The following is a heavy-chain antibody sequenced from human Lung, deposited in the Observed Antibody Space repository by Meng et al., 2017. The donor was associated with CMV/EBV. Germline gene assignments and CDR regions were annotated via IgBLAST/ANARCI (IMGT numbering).Heavy chain of an antibody. CDR2: ISYDGSKE. V-gene: IGHV3-30*03. CDR1: GFTFRNYG. J-gene: IGHJ6*02. CDR3: ARGLKAAAGTREYYYGMDV. Sequence: GESLKISCAASGFTFRNYGIHWVRQAPGKGLEWLAVISYDGSKEYYADSVKGRFTISRDNSKNTLELQMNSLRVEDTAVYFCARGLKAAAGTREYYYGMDVWGQGTXVTVSS. D-gene: IGHD6-13*01.